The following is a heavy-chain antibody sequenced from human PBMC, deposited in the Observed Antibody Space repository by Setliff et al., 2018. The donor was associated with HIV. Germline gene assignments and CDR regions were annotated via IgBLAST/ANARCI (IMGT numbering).Heavy chain of an antibody. J-gene: IGHJ5*02. D-gene: IGHD1-26*01. CDR2: IYHTGKT. V-gene: IGHV4-31*03. Sequence: SETLSLTCTVSGDPIFIGGYYWSWIRQHPGGGLEWIGYIYHTGKTYYNPSFQSRIIMSLDMSQNQFSLKLSSVTAADTAVYYCAKEGNSVDNWLDPWSPGTLVTVSS. CDR1: GDPIFIGGYY. CDR3: AKEGNSVDNWLDP.